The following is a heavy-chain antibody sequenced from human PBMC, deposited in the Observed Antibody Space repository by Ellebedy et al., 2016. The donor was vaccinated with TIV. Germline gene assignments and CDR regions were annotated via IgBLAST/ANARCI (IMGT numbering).Heavy chain of an antibody. CDR3: ARGRGGTYSIPFDY. D-gene: IGHD1-26*01. J-gene: IGHJ4*02. Sequence: SETLSLXCTVSGGSISSSSYYWGWIRQSPGKGLEWIGSIYYSGSTYYNPSLKSRVTISVDTSRHQFSLKVSSLTAADTAVYYCARGRGGTYSIPFDYWGLGTLVTVSS. V-gene: IGHV4-39*07. CDR1: GGSISSSSYY. CDR2: IYYSGST.